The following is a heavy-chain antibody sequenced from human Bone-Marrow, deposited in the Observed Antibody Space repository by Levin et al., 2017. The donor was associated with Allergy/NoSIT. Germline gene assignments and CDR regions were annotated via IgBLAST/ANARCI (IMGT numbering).Heavy chain of an antibody. V-gene: IGHV4-30-4*01. J-gene: IGHJ6*02. CDR3: ARDPPPYSSSWHTLKTDYGMDV. D-gene: IGHD6-13*01. CDR1: GGSISSGDYY. CDR2: IYYSGST. Sequence: SETLSLTCTVSGGSISSGDYYWSWIRQPPGKGLEWIGYIYYSGSTYYNPSLKSRVTISVDTSKNQFSLKLSSVTAADTAVYYCARDPPPYSSSWHTLKTDYGMDVWGQGTTVTVSS.